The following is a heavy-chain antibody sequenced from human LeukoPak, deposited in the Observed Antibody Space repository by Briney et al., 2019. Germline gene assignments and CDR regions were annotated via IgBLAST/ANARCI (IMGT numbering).Heavy chain of an antibody. CDR1: GGSVSSYY. J-gene: IGHJ4*02. Sequence: PSETLSLTCTVSGGSVSSYYWSWIRQPAGKGLEWIGRIYTSGSTNYNPSLKSRVTMPVDTSKNQFSLKLSSVTAADTAVYYCAKFYDFWSGYFDFWGQGTLVTVSS. CDR3: AKFYDFWSGYFDF. V-gene: IGHV4-4*07. D-gene: IGHD3-3*01. CDR2: IYTSGST.